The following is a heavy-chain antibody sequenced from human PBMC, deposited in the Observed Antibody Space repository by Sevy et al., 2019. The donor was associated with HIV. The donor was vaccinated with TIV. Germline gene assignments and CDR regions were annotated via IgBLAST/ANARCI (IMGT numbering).Heavy chain of an antibody. CDR1: GYIFSDYN. J-gene: IGHJ3*02. V-gene: IGHV1-2*06. CDR3: VGESITAAKTLLSFDI. D-gene: IGHD6-13*01. CDR2: INPKSGDT. Sequence: ASVKVSCKSTGYIFSDYNMHWVRQAPGQGLEWMALINPKSGDTIYAERFGGRVSMTRDTSMSTAYMGLSGLTSDETAVYYCVGESITAAKTLLSFDIWGQGTMVTVSS.